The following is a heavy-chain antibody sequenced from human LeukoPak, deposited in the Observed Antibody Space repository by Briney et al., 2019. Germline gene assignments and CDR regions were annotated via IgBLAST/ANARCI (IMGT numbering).Heavy chain of an antibody. CDR2: ISSSSSYI. CDR3: ARAPSDGIVVNWFDP. V-gene: IGHV3-21*01. CDR1: GFTFSSYS. J-gene: IGHJ5*02. D-gene: IGHD3-22*01. Sequence: GGSLRLSCAASGFTFSSYSMNWVRQAPGKGLEWASSISSSSSYIYYADSVKGRFTISRDNAKNSLYLQMNSLRAEDTAVYYCARAPSDGIVVNWFDPWGQGTLVTVSS.